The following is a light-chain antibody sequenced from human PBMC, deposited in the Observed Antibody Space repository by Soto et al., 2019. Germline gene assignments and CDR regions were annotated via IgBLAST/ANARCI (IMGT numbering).Light chain of an antibody. CDR3: HQTKTFPFT. V-gene: IGKV1D-12*01. Sequence: DIQMTQSPSSVSASVGDRVTITCRASQAINSWLAWYQQKLGKAPKLLIYAASSLQSGVPSRFSGSGSGTEFTLTISSLQPEDFATYYCHQTKTFPFTFGGGTKVEIK. CDR2: AAS. J-gene: IGKJ4*01. CDR1: QAINSW.